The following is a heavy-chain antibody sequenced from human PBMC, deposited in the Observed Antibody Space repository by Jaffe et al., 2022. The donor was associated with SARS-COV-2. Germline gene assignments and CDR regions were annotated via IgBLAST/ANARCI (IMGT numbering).Heavy chain of an antibody. CDR1: GFTFDDYT. CDR2: ISWDGGST. V-gene: IGHV3-43*01. CDR3: AKDIAPSVGATGFDY. Sequence: EVQLVESGGVVVQPGGSLRLSCAASGFTFDDYTMHWVRQAPGKGLEWVSLISWDGGSTYYADSVKGRFTISRDNSKNSLYLQMNSLRTEDTALYYCAKDIAPSVGATGFDYWGQGTLVTVSS. D-gene: IGHD1-26*01. J-gene: IGHJ4*02.